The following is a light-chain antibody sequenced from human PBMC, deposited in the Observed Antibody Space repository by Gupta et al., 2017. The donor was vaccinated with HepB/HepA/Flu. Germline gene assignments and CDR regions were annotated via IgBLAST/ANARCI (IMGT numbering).Light chain of an antibody. CDR3: QQSDSSPCN. J-gene: IGKJ2*02. CDR2: SAS. CDR1: QNIRTY. V-gene: IGKV1-39*01. Sequence: DIQMTQSPSSLSASVGDRVTITCRASQNIRTYLNWYQQTPGKAPKLLIYSASGVQSGIPARFSGSGSGTEFTLSISGLQPEDFATYSCQQSDSSPCNFGQGTQLDIK.